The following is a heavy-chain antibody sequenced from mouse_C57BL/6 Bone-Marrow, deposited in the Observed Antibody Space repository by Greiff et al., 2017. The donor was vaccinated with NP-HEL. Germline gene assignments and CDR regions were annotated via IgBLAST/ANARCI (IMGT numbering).Heavy chain of an antibody. CDR1: GFTFSSYG. Sequence: DVMLVESGGDLVKPGGSLKLSCAASGFTFSSYGMSWVRQTPDKRLEWVATISSGGSYTYYPDSVKGRFTISRDNAKNTLYLQMSSLKSEDTAMYYCARPLYYGNIAYWGQGTLVTVSA. V-gene: IGHV5-6*02. J-gene: IGHJ3*01. CDR2: ISSGGSYT. D-gene: IGHD2-1*01. CDR3: ARPLYYGNIAY.